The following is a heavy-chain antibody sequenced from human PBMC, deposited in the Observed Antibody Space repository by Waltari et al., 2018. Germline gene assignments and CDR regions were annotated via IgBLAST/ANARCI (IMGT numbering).Heavy chain of an antibody. Sequence: QLQLQESGSGLVKPSQTLSLTCAVSGGSISSGGYSWSWIRQPPGKGLEWIGYIYHSGSTHYNPSRKSRVTISVDRSKNQFPLKLSSVTAADTAVYYCARERVESGQLLFRAFDIWGQGTMVTVSS. CDR2: IYHSGST. D-gene: IGHD2-2*01. CDR3: ARERVESGQLLFRAFDI. CDR1: GGSISSGGYS. V-gene: IGHV4-30-2*01. J-gene: IGHJ3*02.